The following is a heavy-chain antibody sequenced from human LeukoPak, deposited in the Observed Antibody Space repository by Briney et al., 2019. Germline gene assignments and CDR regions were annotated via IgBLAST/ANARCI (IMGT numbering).Heavy chain of an antibody. CDR2: IYHSGST. D-gene: IGHD3-22*01. CDR1: GGSISSSNW. CDR3: ASEGSGYYFSDY. J-gene: IGHJ4*02. Sequence: PSETLSLTCAVSGGSISSSNWWSWVRQPPGKGLEWIGEIYHSGSTNYNPSLKSRVTISVDKPKNQFSLKLSSVTAADTAVYYCASEGSGYYFSDYWGQGTLVTVSS. V-gene: IGHV4-4*02.